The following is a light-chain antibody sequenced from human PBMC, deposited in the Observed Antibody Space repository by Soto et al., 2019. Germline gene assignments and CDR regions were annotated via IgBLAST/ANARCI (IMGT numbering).Light chain of an antibody. CDR1: QDISSC. CDR2: AAS. Sequence: DIEMTQSPSSLAASLGDRVIITCRASQDISSCLAWYHQKPGKAPKLLVSAASTLQSGVPARFSGSGSGTEFTLTISNLQPEDVATYFCLRSNRFPRVFGQGTKLEIK. J-gene: IGKJ1*01. V-gene: IGKV1-12*01. CDR3: LRSNRFPRV.